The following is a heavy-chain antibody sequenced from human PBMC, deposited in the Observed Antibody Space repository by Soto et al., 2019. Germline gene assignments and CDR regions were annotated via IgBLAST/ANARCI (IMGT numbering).Heavy chain of an antibody. J-gene: IGHJ4*02. Sequence: EVQLLESGGGLVQPGGSLRLSCAASGFTFSSYALIWVRQAPGKWLEWLSGISASGGTTYYAGSVKGRFTMSRDNSNNTLYLQMNSLRAEETAVYYCAKGGKSIAAAGDYWGQGTLVPVSA. D-gene: IGHD6-13*01. CDR3: AKGGKSIAAAGDY. CDR1: GFTFSSYA. V-gene: IGHV3-23*01. CDR2: ISASGGTT.